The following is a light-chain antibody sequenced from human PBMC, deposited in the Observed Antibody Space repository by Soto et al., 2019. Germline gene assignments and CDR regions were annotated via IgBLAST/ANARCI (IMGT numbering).Light chain of an antibody. J-gene: IGLJ2*01. CDR1: KLGDKY. CDR3: QAWDTSTVV. CDR2: QAR. Sequence: SYELTQPPSVSVSPGQTASITCSGDKLGDKYPCWYQQKPGQSPVQVIYQARKRPSGIPERFSGSSSGNTATLTISGTQLMDEADYFCQAWDTSTVVFGGGTKLTVL. V-gene: IGLV3-1*01.